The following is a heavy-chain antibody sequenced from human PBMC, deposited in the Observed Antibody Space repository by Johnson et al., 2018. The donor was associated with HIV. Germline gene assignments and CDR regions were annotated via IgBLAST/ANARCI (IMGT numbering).Heavy chain of an antibody. Sequence: QVQLVESGGGLVKPGGSLRLSCAASGFTFSSYGMHWVRQAPGKGLEWVAFIRYDGSNKYYADSVKGRFTISRDDSKNTAYLQMNSLKTEDTAVYYCTRQQYSSGWYGNAFDIWGQGTMVTVSS. D-gene: IGHD6-19*01. CDR2: IRYDGSNK. J-gene: IGHJ3*02. CDR3: TRQQYSSGWYGNAFDI. CDR1: GFTFSSYG. V-gene: IGHV3-30*02.